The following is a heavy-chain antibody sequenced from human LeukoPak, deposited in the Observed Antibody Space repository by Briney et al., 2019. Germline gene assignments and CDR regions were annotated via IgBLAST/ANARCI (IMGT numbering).Heavy chain of an antibody. CDR2: IHNSGNYI. J-gene: IGHJ4*02. Sequence: GGSLRLSCAASGFTFSSYEMNWVRQAPGKGLEWVSYIHNSGNYIYYADSVKGRFTISRDNAKNSLYLQMNSLRAEDTAVYYCATSPGIAVAGPSLFDYWGQGTLVTVSS. D-gene: IGHD6-19*01. V-gene: IGHV3-48*03. CDR3: ATSPGIAVAGPSLFDY. CDR1: GFTFSSYE.